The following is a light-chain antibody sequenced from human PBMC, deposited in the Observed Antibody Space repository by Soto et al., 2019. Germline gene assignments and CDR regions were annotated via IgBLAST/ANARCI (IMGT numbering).Light chain of an antibody. CDR2: ATS. V-gene: IGKV3D-15*01. J-gene: IGKJ5*01. CDR3: QQYNNWPPIT. Sequence: EIVMTQSPATLSVSPGGRATLSCRASHSISDTLAWYQQKPGQAPRLLIYATSFRATGIPDRFRGSGSGTEFTLTISSLQSEDFAVYYCQQYNNWPPITFGQGTRLEIK. CDR1: HSISDT.